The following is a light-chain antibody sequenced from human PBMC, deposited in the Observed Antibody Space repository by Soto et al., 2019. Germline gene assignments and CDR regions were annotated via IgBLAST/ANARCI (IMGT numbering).Light chain of an antibody. CDR2: KAS. Sequence: DILMTQSPSTLSASVGDRVTITCRASQSISSWLAWYQQKPGKAPKLLIYKASTLEGGVPSRFSGSGSGTEFTLTISSLQPDDCATYYCQQYNNYLYSFGQGTKLEIK. CDR3: QQYNNYLYS. J-gene: IGKJ2*03. CDR1: QSISSW. V-gene: IGKV1-5*03.